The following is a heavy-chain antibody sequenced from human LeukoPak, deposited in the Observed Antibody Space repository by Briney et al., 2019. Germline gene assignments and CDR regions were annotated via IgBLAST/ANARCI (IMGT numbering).Heavy chain of an antibody. V-gene: IGHV3-23*01. J-gene: IGHJ4*02. D-gene: IGHD1-26*01. CDR3: AKATSYSGSYGLYDY. Sequence: GGSLRLSCAASGFTFSSYAMSWVRQAPGKGLEWVSAISGSGGSTYYADSVKGRFTISRDNSKNTLYLQVNSLRAEDTAVYYCAKATSYSGSYGLYDYWGQGTLVTVSS. CDR1: GFTFSSYA. CDR2: ISGSGGST.